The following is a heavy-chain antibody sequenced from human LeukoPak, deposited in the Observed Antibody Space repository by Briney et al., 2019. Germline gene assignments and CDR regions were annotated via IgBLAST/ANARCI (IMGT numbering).Heavy chain of an antibody. J-gene: IGHJ4*02. CDR2: ISASGDTT. CDR3: ARRPNYCSTSSCLDY. Sequence: GGSLRLSCAASGFTFTSYAMSWVRQAPGKGLEWVSSISASGDTTYYADSVKDRFTISRDNSENTLYVQMNSLRAEDTALYYCARRPNYCSTSSCLDYWGQGTLVTVSS. D-gene: IGHD2-2*01. CDR1: GFTFTSYA. V-gene: IGHV3-23*01.